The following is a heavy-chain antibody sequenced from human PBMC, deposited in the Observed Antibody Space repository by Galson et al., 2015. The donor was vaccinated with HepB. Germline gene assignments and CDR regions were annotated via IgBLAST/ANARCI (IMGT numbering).Heavy chain of an antibody. D-gene: IGHD4-23*01. CDR1: GYTFTSYY. V-gene: IGHV1-46*01. J-gene: IGHJ4*02. CDR2: INPSGGST. Sequence: SVKVFCKASGYTFTSYYMHWVRQAPGQGLEWMGIINPSGGSTSYAQKFQGRVTMTRDTSTSTVYMELSSLRSEDTAVYYCARGDLDYGGNHNFDYWGQGTLVTVSS. CDR3: ARGDLDYGGNHNFDY.